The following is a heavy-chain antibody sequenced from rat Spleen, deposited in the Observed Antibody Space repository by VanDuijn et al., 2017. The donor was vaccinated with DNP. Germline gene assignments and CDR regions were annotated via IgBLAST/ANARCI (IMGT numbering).Heavy chain of an antibody. D-gene: IGHD1-3*01. CDR1: GFSLTSYN. CDR3: ARDFSNAMDA. J-gene: IGHJ4*01. V-gene: IGHV2-41*01. CDR2: IWNTGGT. Sequence: QVQLKESGPGLVQPSQTLSLTCTVAGFSLTSYNVHWVRQPPGKGLEWMGVIWNTGGTRYNSALKSRLSISKDTSKSQVFLKMNSLQTEDTATYYCARDFSNAMDAWGQGTSVTVSS.